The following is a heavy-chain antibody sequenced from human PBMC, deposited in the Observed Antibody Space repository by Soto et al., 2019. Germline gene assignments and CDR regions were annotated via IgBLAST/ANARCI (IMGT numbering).Heavy chain of an antibody. J-gene: IGHJ4*02. D-gene: IGHD3-3*01. CDR3: ARAGNFLPGWSGYYSIDY. V-gene: IGHV4-59*01. Sequence: SAILSLTCTVADGSISSYYGSWIRQPPGKGLEWIGYIYYSGSTNYNPSLKSRVTISVDTSKNQFSLKLSSVTAADTAVYYCARAGNFLPGWSGYYSIDYWGQGTLVTVS. CDR2: IYYSGST. CDR1: DGSISSYY.